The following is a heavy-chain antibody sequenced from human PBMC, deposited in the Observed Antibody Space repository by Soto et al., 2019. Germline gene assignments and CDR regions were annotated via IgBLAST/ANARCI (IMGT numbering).Heavy chain of an antibody. Sequence: QITLKEAGPTLVKPTEPLTLTCTFSGFSFTTTRMGVGWTRQPPGKALEWLAIIYWDWESRYNPLLRRRLTLTEDTSKNQVVLTMTNMDPKDSATYYCAHRDSTGTTTYFDSWGQGIPVTVAS. J-gene: IGHJ4*02. CDR3: AHRDSTGTTTYFDS. D-gene: IGHD1-1*01. V-gene: IGHV2-5*02. CDR1: GFSFTTTRMG. CDR2: IYWDWES.